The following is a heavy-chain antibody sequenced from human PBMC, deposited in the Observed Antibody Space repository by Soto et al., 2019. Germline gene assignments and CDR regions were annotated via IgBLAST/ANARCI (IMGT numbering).Heavy chain of an antibody. J-gene: IGHJ4*02. CDR1: GFTFSGYS. D-gene: IGHD6-6*01. CDR3: AKSEDSSPYFDY. Sequence: GGSLRLSCAASGFTFSGYSMNWVRQAPGKGLEWVSAISGSGGSTYYADSVKGRFTISRDNSKNTLYLQMNSLRAEDTAVYYCAKSEDSSPYFDYWGQGTLVTVSS. CDR2: ISGSGGST. V-gene: IGHV3-23*01.